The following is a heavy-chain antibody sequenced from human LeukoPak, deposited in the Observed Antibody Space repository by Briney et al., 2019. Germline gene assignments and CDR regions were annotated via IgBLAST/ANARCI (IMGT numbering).Heavy chain of an antibody. CDR1: GFTFSSYG. V-gene: IGHV3-30*02. CDR2: IRYDGSNK. CDR3: ARVYRRYFDY. J-gene: IGHJ4*02. D-gene: IGHD1-14*01. Sequence: GGSLRLSCAASGFTFSSYGMHWVRQAPGKGLEWVAFIRYDGSNKYYADAVKGRFTISRDNAKNSLYLQMNSLRAEDTAVYYCARVYRRYFDYWGQGTLVTVSS.